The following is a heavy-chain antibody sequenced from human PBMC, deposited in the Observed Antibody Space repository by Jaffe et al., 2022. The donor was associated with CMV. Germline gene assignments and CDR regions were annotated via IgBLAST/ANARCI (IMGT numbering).Heavy chain of an antibody. V-gene: IGHV3-33*01. CDR3: ARGGAYCGGDCYFPLANRGMDV. CDR2: IWYDGSNK. Sequence: QVQLVESGGGVVQPGRSLRLSCAASGFTFSSYGMHWVRQAPGKGLEWVAVIWYDGSNKYYADSVKGRFTISRDNSKNTLYLQMNSLRAEDTAVYYCARGGAYCGGDCYFPLANRGMDVWGQGTTVTVSS. J-gene: IGHJ6*02. CDR1: GFTFSSYG. D-gene: IGHD2-21*02.